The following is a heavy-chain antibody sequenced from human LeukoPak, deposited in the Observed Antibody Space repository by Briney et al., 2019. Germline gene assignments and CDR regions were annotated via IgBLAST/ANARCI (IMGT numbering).Heavy chain of an antibody. D-gene: IGHD6-13*01. J-gene: IGHJ4*02. Sequence: SETLSLTCTVSGGSISSYYWSWIRQPPGKGLEWIGYISNSGSVYYNPSLKSRVTISVDTSKTQFSLRLSSVTAADTAVYYCARDHGSSNWYYYWGQGTLVTVAS. CDR1: GGSISSYY. V-gene: IGHV4-59*12. CDR2: ISNSGSV. CDR3: ARDHGSSNWYYY.